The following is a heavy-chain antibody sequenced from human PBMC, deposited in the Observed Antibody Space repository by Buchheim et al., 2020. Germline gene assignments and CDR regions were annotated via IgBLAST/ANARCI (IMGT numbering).Heavy chain of an antibody. J-gene: IGHJ6*02. D-gene: IGHD3-10*01. CDR1: GFTFSSYW. Sequence: EVQLVESGGGLVQPGGSLRLSCAASGFTFSSYWMSWVRQAPGKGLEWVANIKQDGSEKYYVDSVKGRFTISRDNAKNSLYLQMNSLRAEDTAVYYCARVRSMVRSQRYYYYYGMDVWGQGTT. V-gene: IGHV3-7*01. CDR2: IKQDGSEK. CDR3: ARVRSMVRSQRYYYYYGMDV.